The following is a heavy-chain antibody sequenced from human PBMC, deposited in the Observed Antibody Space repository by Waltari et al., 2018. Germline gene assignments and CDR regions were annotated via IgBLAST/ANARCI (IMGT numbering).Heavy chain of an antibody. D-gene: IGHD1-26*01. J-gene: IGHJ5*02. V-gene: IGHV1-8*01. CDR3: ARDLWEGWFDP. Sequence: QVQLEHSGAEVRKPVASVKVSCKASGYAFTSFEINWLRQATGQVIEVMGWMKPNNGTTAYAQKFQCRVIMTRNTSIRTAYMEVSSLGYDDTAIYYCARDLWEGWFDPWGQGTLVTVSS. CDR1: GYAFTSFE. CDR2: MKPNNGTT.